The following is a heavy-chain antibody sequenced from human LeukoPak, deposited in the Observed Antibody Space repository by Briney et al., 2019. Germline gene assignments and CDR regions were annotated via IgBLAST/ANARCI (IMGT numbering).Heavy chain of an antibody. CDR3: ARDYYDSSGPYFDY. CDR2: IYYSGST. J-gene: IGHJ4*02. D-gene: IGHD3-22*01. CDR1: GGSISSYY. V-gene: IGHV4-59*01. Sequence: SETLSLTCTVSGGSISSYYWSWIRQPPGKGLEWIGYIYYSGSTNYNPSLKSRVTISVDTSKNQFSLKLSSVTAADTAVYHCARDYYDSSGPYFDYWGQGTLVTVSS.